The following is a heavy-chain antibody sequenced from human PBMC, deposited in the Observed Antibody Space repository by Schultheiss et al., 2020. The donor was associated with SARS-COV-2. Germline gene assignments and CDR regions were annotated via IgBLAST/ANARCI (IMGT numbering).Heavy chain of an antibody. J-gene: IGHJ5*02. Sequence: GGSLRLSCAASGFTVSSNYLSWVRQAPGKGLEWVSLINSHGSASSYADSVQGRFTVYSDNAGNTLYLQMNNLRVEDTAIYYCARARAEQHLPFSWGPIPHPTTWFDPWSQGTLVTVSS. D-gene: IGHD6-13*01. CDR3: ARARAEQHLPFSWGPIPHPTTWFDP. CDR1: GFTVSSNY. CDR2: INSHGSAS. V-gene: IGHV3-74*01.